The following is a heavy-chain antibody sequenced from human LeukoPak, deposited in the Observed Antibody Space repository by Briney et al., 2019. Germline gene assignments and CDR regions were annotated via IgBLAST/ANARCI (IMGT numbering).Heavy chain of an antibody. Sequence: GGSLRLSCAASGSTVSSNYMSWVRQAPGKGLEWVSGISASGDVTFHADPVKGRFTISRDNSKNTLYLQMNSLRAEDTAEYYCAKSLLTTASGTGRAFDIWGQGTMVTVSS. CDR1: GSTVSSNY. V-gene: IGHV3-23*01. CDR3: AKSLLTTASGTGRAFDI. CDR2: ISASGDVT. D-gene: IGHD1-26*01. J-gene: IGHJ3*02.